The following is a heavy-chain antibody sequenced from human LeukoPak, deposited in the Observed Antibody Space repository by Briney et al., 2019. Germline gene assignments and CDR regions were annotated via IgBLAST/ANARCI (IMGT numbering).Heavy chain of an antibody. CDR2: IYYRGST. CDR1: GGSISSSTYY. J-gene: IGHJ5*02. Sequence: TSETLSLTCTVSGGSISSSTYYWGCIRLPRGKGLEWIGTIYYRGSTYYNPSLKSRVTISVDTSKNQFSLKLTSVTAADTAVYYCARLGRTYYDFWSGPWGQGTLVTVSS. V-gene: IGHV4-39*01. CDR3: ARLGRTYYDFWSGP. D-gene: IGHD3-3*01.